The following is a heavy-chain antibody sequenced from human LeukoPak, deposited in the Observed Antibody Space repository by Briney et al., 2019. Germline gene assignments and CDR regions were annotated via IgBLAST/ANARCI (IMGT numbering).Heavy chain of an antibody. V-gene: IGHV3-48*03. CDR2: ISSSGSTI. D-gene: IGHD3-22*01. Sequence: GGSLRLSCAASGFTFSSYEMNWVRRAPGKGLEWVSYISSSGSTIYYADSVKGRFTISRDNAKNSLYLQMNSLRAEDTAVYYCARDSSGYYHFDYWGQGTLVTVSS. J-gene: IGHJ4*02. CDR3: ARDSSGYYHFDY. CDR1: GFTFSSYE.